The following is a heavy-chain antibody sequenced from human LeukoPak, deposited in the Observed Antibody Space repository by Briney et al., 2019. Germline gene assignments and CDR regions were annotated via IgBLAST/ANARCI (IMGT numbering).Heavy chain of an antibody. CDR3: TRDVGSRYGHDC. CDR1: GYTFTAYD. D-gene: IGHD5-18*01. J-gene: IGHJ4*02. CDR2: INPSSGGT. Sequence: ASVKVSCKASGYTFTAYDIHWVRQAPGQGLEWMGWINPSSGGTNYAQKFQGRVTMTRDTSISTAYMELSRLRSDDTAVYYCTRDVGSRYGHDCWGQGTLVTVSS. V-gene: IGHV1-2*02.